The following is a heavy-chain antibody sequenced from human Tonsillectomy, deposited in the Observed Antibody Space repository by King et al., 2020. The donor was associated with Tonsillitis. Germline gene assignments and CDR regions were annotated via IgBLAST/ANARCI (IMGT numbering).Heavy chain of an antibody. CDR1: GFTFSSYA. J-gene: IGHJ4*02. V-gene: IGHV3-30*04. D-gene: IGHD6-19*01. CDR3: ARDLIAVAADLAFDY. CDR2: ISYDGSKK. Sequence: VQLVESGGGVVQPGRSLRLSCAASGFTFSSYAMHCVRQAPGKGLEWVAVISYDGSKKYYADSVKGRFTISRDNSKNTLYLQMNSLRAEDTAVYYCARDLIAVAADLAFDYWGQGTLVNVFS.